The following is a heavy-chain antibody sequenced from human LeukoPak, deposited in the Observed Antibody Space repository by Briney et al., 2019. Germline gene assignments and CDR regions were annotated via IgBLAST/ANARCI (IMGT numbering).Heavy chain of an antibody. CDR3: AKDRSSTLDDAFDF. Sequence: GTSLRLSCAASGFTVGDYAMHWVRQIPGKGLEWVSGIDWNSSHMVYADSVKGRFTISRDNAKNSLYLQMSSLRAEDRALYYCAKDRSSTLDDAFDFWGQGTMVTVSS. V-gene: IGHV3-9*01. J-gene: IGHJ3*01. D-gene: IGHD6-13*01. CDR2: IDWNSSHM. CDR1: GFTVGDYA.